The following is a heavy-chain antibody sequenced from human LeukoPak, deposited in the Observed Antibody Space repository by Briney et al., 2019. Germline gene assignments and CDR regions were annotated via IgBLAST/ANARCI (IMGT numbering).Heavy chain of an antibody. V-gene: IGHV4-61*01. CDR1: GGSVSSGSYY. Sequence: SETLSLTCTVSGGSVSSGSYYWSWIRQPPGKALEWIGYIYYSGSTNYNPSLKSRVTISLDTSKNQYSLKLSSVTAADTAVYYCARDKSYGDSEDYWGRGTLVTVSS. CDR2: IYYSGST. J-gene: IGHJ4*02. CDR3: ARDKSYGDSEDY. D-gene: IGHD4-17*01.